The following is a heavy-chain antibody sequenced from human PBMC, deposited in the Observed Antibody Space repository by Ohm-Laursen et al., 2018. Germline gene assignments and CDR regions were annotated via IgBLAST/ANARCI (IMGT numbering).Heavy chain of an antibody. CDR2: IYYSGST. Sequence: GTLSLTCTVSGGSISSSSYYWGWIRQPPGKGLEWIGSIYYSGSTYYNPSLKSRVTISVDTSKNQFSLKLSSVTAADTAVYYCAREQAGTWYWGQGTLVTVSS. CDR3: AREQAGTWY. J-gene: IGHJ4*02. V-gene: IGHV4-39*02. CDR1: GGSISSSSYY. D-gene: IGHD1-7*01.